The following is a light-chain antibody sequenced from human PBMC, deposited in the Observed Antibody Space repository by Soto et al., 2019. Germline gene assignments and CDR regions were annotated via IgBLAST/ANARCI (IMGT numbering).Light chain of an antibody. V-gene: IGKV1-39*01. CDR3: QQTYSAQYT. J-gene: IGKJ2*01. CDR2: LAS. Sequence: DIQMPQSPYSLSASVGDRVTITCPASQSMSSNLNGYQQKPGEAPKLSIYLASSLKCGVPSRFCGSESGTDFTLTISSVKPDDYATYYCQQTYSAQYTVDQRTEMVIK. CDR1: QSMSSN.